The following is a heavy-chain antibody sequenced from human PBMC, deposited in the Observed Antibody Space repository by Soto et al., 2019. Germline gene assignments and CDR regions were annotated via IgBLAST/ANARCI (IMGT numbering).Heavy chain of an antibody. D-gene: IGHD4-17*01. Sequence: EVQLLESGGGLVQPGGSLRLACAASGFTFSSHAMSWVRQASGKGLERVSGISGSGGNTNYADSVKGRFTISRDNSKNTLYLQMISLRGEDTAVYYCAKINPDDYGNYNYYGMDVWGQGTTVTVSS. CDR3: AKINPDDYGNYNYYGMDV. J-gene: IGHJ6*02. V-gene: IGHV3-23*01. CDR2: ISGSGGNT. CDR1: GFTFSSHA.